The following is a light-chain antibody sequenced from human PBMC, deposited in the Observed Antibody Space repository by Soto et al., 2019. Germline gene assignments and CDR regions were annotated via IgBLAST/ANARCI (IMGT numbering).Light chain of an antibody. CDR1: QSVNSSY. CDR3: QQYGSSPRT. Sequence: EIVLTQSPATLSVSPGERATLSCRASQSVNSSYVVWYQQKPGRAPRLLIYAASSRAAGIPDRFSGSGSGTDFTLTISRLEPEDFAVYYCQQYGSSPRTFGQGTKVEFK. V-gene: IGKV3-20*01. CDR2: AAS. J-gene: IGKJ1*01.